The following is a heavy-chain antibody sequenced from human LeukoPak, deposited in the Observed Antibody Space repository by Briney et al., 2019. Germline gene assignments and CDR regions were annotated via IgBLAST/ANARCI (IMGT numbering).Heavy chain of an antibody. CDR3: ARALYSSGWDGVYHYYMDV. J-gene: IGHJ6*03. V-gene: IGHV3-53*05. Sequence: PGGSLRLSCAASGFTVRNNYMSWVRQAPGKGLEWVSVIYSDGSTYYEDSVKGRFTISRDNSKNTLYLQMNSLRPDDTAVYYCARALYSSGWDGVYHYYMDVWGKGTTVTVSS. CDR2: IYSDGST. CDR1: GFTVRNNY. D-gene: IGHD6-19*01.